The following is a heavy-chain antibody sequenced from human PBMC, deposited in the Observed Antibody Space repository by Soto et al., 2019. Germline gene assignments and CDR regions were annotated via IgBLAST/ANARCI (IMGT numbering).Heavy chain of an antibody. V-gene: IGHV4-34*01. CDR2: ISHSGTT. Sequence: QVQLQQWGAGLLKPSETLSLTCTVYGGSFSGNYWSWIRQLPGMGLEWFGEISHSGTTNYNPSLISRVTISVDTSKNQFSLKLSSVTAADTAIYYCARGHLPGGNTFYYDYWGQGTLVTVSS. CDR1: GGSFSGNY. CDR3: ARGHLPGGNTFYYDY. D-gene: IGHD2-15*01. J-gene: IGHJ4*02.